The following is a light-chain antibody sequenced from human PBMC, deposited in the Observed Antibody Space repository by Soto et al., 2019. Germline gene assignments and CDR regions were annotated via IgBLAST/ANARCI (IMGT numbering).Light chain of an antibody. CDR1: QSLSSY. CDR2: GAS. CDR3: QQAHSFPT. Sequence: ELVLTQSPGTRALSPGERATGCCRTSQSLSSYLAWYQQKPGQAPRLLIYGASSRATGIPDRFSGSGSGTDFTLTISSLPPEDSATYYCQQAHSFPTFGQGTKVDIK. J-gene: IGKJ1*01. V-gene: IGKV3-20*01.